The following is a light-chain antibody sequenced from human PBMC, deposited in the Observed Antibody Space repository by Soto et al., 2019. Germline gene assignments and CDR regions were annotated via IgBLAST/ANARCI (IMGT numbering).Light chain of an antibody. CDR3: QQGSSPPLT. J-gene: IGKJ4*01. V-gene: IGKV1-39*01. Sequence: DIQMTQSPSSLSASVGDGVTITCRASQTISNYLNWYQQKPGKAPKLLIYAASRLQSGVPSRFSGSGSGTDFTLTINSLQPEDFATYYCQQGSSPPLTFGGGTKVEIK. CDR2: AAS. CDR1: QTISNY.